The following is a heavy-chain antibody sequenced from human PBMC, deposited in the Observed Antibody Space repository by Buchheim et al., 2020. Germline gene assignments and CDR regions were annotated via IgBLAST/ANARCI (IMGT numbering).Heavy chain of an antibody. V-gene: IGHV3-30*18. CDR3: AKDQGLGFGELSNRYYYGMDV. D-gene: IGHD3-10*01. CDR2: ISYDGSNK. J-gene: IGHJ6*02. Sequence: QVQLVESGGGVVQPGRSLRLSCAASGFTFSSYGMHWVRQAPGKGLEWVAVISYDGSNKYYADSVKGRFTISRDNSKNTLYLQMNSLRAEDTAVYYCAKDQGLGFGELSNRYYYGMDVWGQGTT. CDR1: GFTFSSYG.